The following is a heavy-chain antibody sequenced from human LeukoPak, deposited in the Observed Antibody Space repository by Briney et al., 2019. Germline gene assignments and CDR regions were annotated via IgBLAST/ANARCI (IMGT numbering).Heavy chain of an antibody. CDR3: ARWGAYTAMAFHFDY. V-gene: IGHV1-46*01. CDR2: INPSGGST. CDR1: GYTFTSYY. D-gene: IGHD5-18*01. Sequence: ASVKVSCKASGYTFTSYYMHWVRQAPGQGLEWMGIINPSGGSTSYAQKFQGRVTMTRDTSTSTVYMELSSLRSEDTAVYYCARWGAYTAMAFHFDYWGQGTLVTVSS. J-gene: IGHJ4*02.